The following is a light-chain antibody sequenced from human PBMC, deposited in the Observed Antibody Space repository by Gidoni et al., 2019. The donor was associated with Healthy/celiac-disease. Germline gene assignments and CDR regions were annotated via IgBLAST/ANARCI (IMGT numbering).Light chain of an antibody. CDR3: SSYTSSSTRV. CDR2: EVS. V-gene: IGLV2-14*01. Sequence: QSALTQPVSVSGSPGQSITISCTGTSSDVGGYNYVSWYQQHPGKAPKLMLYEVSNRPSGVSNRFSGSKSGNTASLTISGLQAEDEADYYCSSYTSSSTRVFGTGTKVTVL. CDR1: SSDVGGYNY. J-gene: IGLJ1*01.